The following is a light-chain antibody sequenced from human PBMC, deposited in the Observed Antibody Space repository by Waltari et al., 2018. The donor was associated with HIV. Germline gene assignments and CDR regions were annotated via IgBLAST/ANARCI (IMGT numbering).Light chain of an antibody. J-gene: IGLJ2*01. CDR1: LIDIGSYNL. V-gene: IGLV2-23*02. CDR2: EVS. CDR3: CSYAGGRVFVV. Sequence: SALSPPASVSGSPGQPLTIPCTGTLIDIGSYNLASWYQQYPGRAPKLIIYEVSKRPAGFSERFAGSKSGNRASLTVAGLKVEDEADYYCCSYAGGRVFVVFGGGTRLTV.